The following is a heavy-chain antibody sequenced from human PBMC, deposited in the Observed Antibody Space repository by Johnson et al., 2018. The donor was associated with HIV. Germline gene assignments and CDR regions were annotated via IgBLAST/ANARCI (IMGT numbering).Heavy chain of an antibody. D-gene: IGHD2-2*01. CDR3: SREVYQMTAFDI. V-gene: IGHV3-20*04. CDR2: INWNGATP. J-gene: IGHJ3*02. CDR1: GFSFDEYD. Sequence: VQLVESGGGVARPGGSLRLSCAASGFSFDEYDMSWVRQAPGKGLEWVSGINWNGATPGSADSVKGRFTISRDNAKNSLYLQMNSLKTDDTGVYYCSREVYQMTAFDIWGQGTMVTVSS.